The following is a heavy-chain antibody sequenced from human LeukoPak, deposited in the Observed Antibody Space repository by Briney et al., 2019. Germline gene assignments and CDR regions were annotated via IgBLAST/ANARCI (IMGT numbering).Heavy chain of an antibody. J-gene: IGHJ5*02. V-gene: IGHV1-69*06. D-gene: IGHD3-22*01. Sequence: ASVKVSCKASGGTFSSYAISWVRQAPGQGLEWMGGIIPIFGTANYAQKFQGRVTITADKSTSTAYMELSSLRSEDTAVYYCARYYYDSSGYYPPAGWFDPWGQGTLVTVSS. CDR3: ARYYYDSSGYYPPAGWFDP. CDR1: GGTFSSYA. CDR2: IIPIFGTA.